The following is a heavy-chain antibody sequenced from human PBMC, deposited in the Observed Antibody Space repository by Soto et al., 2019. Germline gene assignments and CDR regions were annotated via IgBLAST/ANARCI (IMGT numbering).Heavy chain of an antibody. V-gene: IGHV4-30-2*01. D-gene: IGHD5-18*01. CDR1: GGSISSGGYS. Sequence: SETLSLTCTVSGGSISSGGYSWSWIRQPPGKALEWIGHTYHSGNPYYNPSLKSRVIISVDRSRNQFSLKVRSVTAADTAVYYCARGRGYSYGLDPWGQGTLVTVSS. CDR3: ARGRGYSYGLDP. J-gene: IGHJ5*02. CDR2: TYHSGNP.